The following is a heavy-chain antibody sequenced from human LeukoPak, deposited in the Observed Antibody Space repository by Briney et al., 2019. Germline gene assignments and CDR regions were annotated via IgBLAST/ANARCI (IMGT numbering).Heavy chain of an antibody. V-gene: IGHV1-24*01. D-gene: IGHD3-16*01. CDR2: FDPEDGET. CDR3: AASFGGGPLAFDY. CDR1: GYTLTELS. J-gene: IGHJ4*02. Sequence: RGASVKVSCKVSGYTLTELSMHWVRQAPGKGLEWMGGFDPEDGETIYAQKFQGRVTMTEDTSTDTAYMELSSLRSEDTAVYYCAASFGGGPLAFDYWGQGTLVTVSS.